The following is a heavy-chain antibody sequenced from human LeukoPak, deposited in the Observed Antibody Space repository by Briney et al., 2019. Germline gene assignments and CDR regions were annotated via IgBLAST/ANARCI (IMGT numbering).Heavy chain of an antibody. CDR3: AGHYYGSGSPFDY. CDR1: GYSFTNFW. V-gene: IGHV5-10-1*01. D-gene: IGHD3-10*01. Sequence: PGGSLRLSCEGSGYSFTNFWISWVRQMPGKGLEWMGRIDPSDSYTNFSPSFHGHVTISVDKSINTAYLQWSSLKASDSALYYCAGHYYGSGSPFDYWGQGTLVTVSS. CDR2: IDPSDSYT. J-gene: IGHJ4*02.